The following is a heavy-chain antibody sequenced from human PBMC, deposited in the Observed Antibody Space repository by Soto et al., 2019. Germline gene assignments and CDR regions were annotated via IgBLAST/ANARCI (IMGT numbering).Heavy chain of an antibody. CDR2: ISYDGSNK. CDR1: GFTFSSYA. J-gene: IGHJ6*02. CDR3: ARETRGSGWYPNGYYYYGMDV. Sequence: GGSLRLSCAASGFTFSSYAMHWVRQAPGKGLEWVAVISYDGSNKYYADSVKGRFTISRDNSKNTLYLQMNSLRAEDTAVYYCARETRGSGWYPNGYYYYGMDVWGQGTTVTVSS. V-gene: IGHV3-30-3*01. D-gene: IGHD6-19*01.